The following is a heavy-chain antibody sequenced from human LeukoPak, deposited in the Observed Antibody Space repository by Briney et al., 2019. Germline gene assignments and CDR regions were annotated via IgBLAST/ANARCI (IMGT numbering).Heavy chain of an antibody. CDR1: GFTFSDHY. CDR3: TRVNRVYYFDY. Sequence: GGSLRLSCAASGFTFSDHYMDWVRQAPGKGLEWVGRIRNKANSYTTEYAASVKGRFTVLRDDSKNSLYLQMNSLKAEDTAVYYCTRVNRVYYFDYWGQGTLVTVSS. D-gene: IGHD2-8*01. J-gene: IGHJ4*02. CDR2: IRNKANSYTT. V-gene: IGHV3-72*01.